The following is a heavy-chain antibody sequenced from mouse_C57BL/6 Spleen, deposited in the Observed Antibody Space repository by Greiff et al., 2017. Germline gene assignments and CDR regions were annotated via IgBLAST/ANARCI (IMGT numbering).Heavy chain of an antibody. D-gene: IGHD1-1*01. Sequence: EVKLVESGGGLVQPGGSLKLSCEASGFTFSDYGMAWVRQAPRKGPEWVAFISNLAYSIYYADTVTGRFTISRENAKNTLYLEMSSLRSEDTAMYCCARGGTVVAPYYFDYWGQGTTLTVSS. CDR1: GFTFSDYG. V-gene: IGHV5-15*01. J-gene: IGHJ2*01. CDR2: ISNLAYSI. CDR3: ARGGTVVAPYYFDY.